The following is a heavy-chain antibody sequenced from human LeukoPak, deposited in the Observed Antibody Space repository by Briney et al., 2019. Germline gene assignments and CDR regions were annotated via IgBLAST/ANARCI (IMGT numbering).Heavy chain of an antibody. Sequence: GGSLRLSCAASGFTFRSYAMSWVRQAPGKGLEWVSAISGSGDITYYADFVKGRFTMSRDNFKNTLYLQMNSLRAEDTAVYYCAKVSRFAVVPAAMLDYWGQGIQVTVSS. J-gene: IGHJ4*02. CDR2: ISGSGDIT. CDR3: AKVSRFAVVPAAMLDY. V-gene: IGHV3-23*01. D-gene: IGHD2-2*01. CDR1: GFTFRSYA.